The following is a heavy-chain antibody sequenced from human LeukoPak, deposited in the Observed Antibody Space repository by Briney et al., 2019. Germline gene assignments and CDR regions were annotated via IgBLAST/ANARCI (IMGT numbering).Heavy chain of an antibody. D-gene: IGHD1-26*01. CDR2: IYTSGST. J-gene: IGHJ4*02. CDR3: ARHWGVGATYYFDY. CDR1: GGSISSYY. V-gene: IGHV4-4*07. Sequence: SETLSLTCTVSGGSISSYYWSWIRQPAGKGLEWIGRIYTSGSTNYNPSLKSRVTISVDTSKNQFSLKLSSVTAADTAVYYCARHWGVGATYYFDYWGQGTLVTVSS.